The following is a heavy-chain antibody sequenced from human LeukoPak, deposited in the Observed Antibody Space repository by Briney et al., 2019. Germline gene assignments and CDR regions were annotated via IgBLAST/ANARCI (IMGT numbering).Heavy chain of an antibody. CDR3: ARGTTYYDILTGYYPLYYYYGMDV. V-gene: IGHV1-8*01. D-gene: IGHD3-9*01. J-gene: IGHJ6*02. CDR2: MNPNSGNT. CDR1: GYTFTSYD. Sequence: ASVKVSCKASGYTFTSYDINWVRQATGQGLEWMGWMNPNSGNTGYAQKFQGRVTMTRNTSISTAYMELSSLRSEDTAVYYCARGTTYYDILTGYYPLYYYYGMDVRGQGTTVTVSS.